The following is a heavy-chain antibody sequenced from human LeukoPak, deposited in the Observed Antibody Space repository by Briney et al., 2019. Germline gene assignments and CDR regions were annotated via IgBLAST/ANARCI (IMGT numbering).Heavy chain of an antibody. Sequence: GGSLRLSCVASDFFFSSYSMHWVRQAPGKGLEWVSSITSNSNYIYYSNSVKGRFTISRDSGKNSLYLQMNSLRVEDTAVYYCVRDLQEGYSFPYYWFDPWGQGTLVTVSS. D-gene: IGHD5-18*01. J-gene: IGHJ5*02. CDR2: ITSNSNYI. CDR1: DFFFSSYS. V-gene: IGHV3-21*01. CDR3: VRDLQEGYSFPYYWFDP.